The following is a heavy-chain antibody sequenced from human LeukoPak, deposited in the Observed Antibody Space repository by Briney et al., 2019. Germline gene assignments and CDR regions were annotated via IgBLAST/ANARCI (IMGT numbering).Heavy chain of an antibody. D-gene: IGHD4-11*01. Sequence: SETLSLTCAVYGGSFSGYYWSWIRQPPGKGLEWIGEINHSGSTNYNPSLKSRVTISVDTSKNQFSLKLSSVTAADTAVYYCASSSMTKDYWGQGTLVTVSS. CDR2: INHSGST. CDR3: ASSSMTKDY. V-gene: IGHV4-34*01. J-gene: IGHJ4*02. CDR1: GGSFSGYY.